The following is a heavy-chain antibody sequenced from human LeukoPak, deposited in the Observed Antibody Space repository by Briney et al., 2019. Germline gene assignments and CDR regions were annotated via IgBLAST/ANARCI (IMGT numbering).Heavy chain of an antibody. CDR3: AKDFRIAAAGTRFDY. CDR1: GFTFSSYG. V-gene: IGHV3-30*02. D-gene: IGHD6-13*01. Sequence: GGSLRLSCAASGFTFSSYGMHWVRQAPGKGLEWVAFIRYDGSNKYYADSVKGRFTISRDNSKNTLYLQMNSLRAEDTAVYYCAKDFRIAAAGTRFDYWGQGTLVTVSS. J-gene: IGHJ4*02. CDR2: IRYDGSNK.